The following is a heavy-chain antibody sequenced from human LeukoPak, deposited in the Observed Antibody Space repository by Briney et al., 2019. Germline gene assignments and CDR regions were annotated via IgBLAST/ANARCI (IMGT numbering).Heavy chain of an antibody. Sequence: TMSLTSAVYAGSFSGYYCSWIRQPARNGLEWNGAINNSGRPDYNTTLKRRVTISVDTSKNQFPLKLSTVTAADTAVYYCARVGYSYSINDWSRTGLGAYPTKYYYYMDVWGKGTTVTVSS. J-gene: IGHJ6*03. V-gene: IGHV4-34*01. D-gene: IGHD5-18*01. CDR3: ARVGYSYSINDWSRTGLGAYPTKYYYYMDV. CDR1: AGSFSGYY. CDR2: INNSGRP.